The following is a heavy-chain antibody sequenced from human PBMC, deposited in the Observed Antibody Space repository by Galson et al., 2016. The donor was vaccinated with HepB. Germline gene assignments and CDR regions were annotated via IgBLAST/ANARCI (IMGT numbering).Heavy chain of an antibody. CDR3: ARSITVMDSAFDI. CDR1: GDSINGYY. J-gene: IGHJ3*02. D-gene: IGHD3-22*01. Sequence: SETLSLTCTVSGDSINGYYWSWIRQPVGKGLDWIGRIYVSGSTNYNPSLKRRVTMSVDTSKKQFSLKLRSVTAADTAIYFCARSITVMDSAFDIWGQGTMVTVSS. V-gene: IGHV4-4*07. CDR2: IYVSGST.